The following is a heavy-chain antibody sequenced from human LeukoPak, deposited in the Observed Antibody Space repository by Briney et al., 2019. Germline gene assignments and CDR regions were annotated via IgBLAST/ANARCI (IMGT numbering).Heavy chain of an antibody. CDR3: AADYDILTGYPDDAFDI. V-gene: IGHV3-23*01. D-gene: IGHD3-9*01. J-gene: IGHJ3*02. Sequence: GGSLRLSCAASGFTFSSCAMSWVRQAPGKGLEWVSAISGSGGSTYYADSVKGRFTISRDNSKNTLYLQMNSLRAEDTAVYYCAADYDILTGYPDDAFDIWGQGTMVTVSS. CDR1: GFTFSSCA. CDR2: ISGSGGST.